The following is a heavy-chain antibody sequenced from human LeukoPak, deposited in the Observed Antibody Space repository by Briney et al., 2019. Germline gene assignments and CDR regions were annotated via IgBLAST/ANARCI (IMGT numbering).Heavy chain of an antibody. CDR2: IYYSGST. CDR3: ARVSCSGGACPFGSWFDP. CDR1: GGSITSGSYY. V-gene: IGHV4-39*02. J-gene: IGHJ5*02. D-gene: IGHD2-15*01. Sequence: SETLSLTCTVSGGSITSGSYYWGWIRQPPGKGLEWIGSIYYSGSTYYNPSLKSRVTISVDTSNKLFSLKPSSVTAADTAVYYCARVSCSGGACPFGSWFDPWGQGTLVTVSS.